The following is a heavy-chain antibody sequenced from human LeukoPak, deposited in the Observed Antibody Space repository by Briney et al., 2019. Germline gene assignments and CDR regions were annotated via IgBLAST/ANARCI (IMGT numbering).Heavy chain of an antibody. D-gene: IGHD3-16*01. Sequence: GGSLRLSCEASGFRFGGFWMNWVRQAPGKGPERVANINQDGSEKLYVDSVKGRFTISRDNAKHSLYLQVNRLRVEDTAVYYCARDGREAYDIWGHGTMVTVSS. J-gene: IGHJ3*02. V-gene: IGHV3-7*01. CDR1: GFRFGGFW. CDR2: INQDGSEK. CDR3: ARDGREAYDI.